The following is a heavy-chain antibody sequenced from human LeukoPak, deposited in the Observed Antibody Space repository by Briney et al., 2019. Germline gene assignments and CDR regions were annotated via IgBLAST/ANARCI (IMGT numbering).Heavy chain of an antibody. V-gene: IGHV1-69*06. CDR3: ARKVPNDSSGYYYRGQFDP. CDR2: IIPIFGTA. D-gene: IGHD3-22*01. CDR1: GYTFTSYG. J-gene: IGHJ5*02. Sequence: VASVKVSCKASGYTFTSYGISWVRQAPGQGLEWMGGIIPIFGTANYAQKFQGRVTITADKSTSTAYMELSSLRSEDTAVYYCARKVPNDSSGYYYRGQFDPWGQGTLVTVSS.